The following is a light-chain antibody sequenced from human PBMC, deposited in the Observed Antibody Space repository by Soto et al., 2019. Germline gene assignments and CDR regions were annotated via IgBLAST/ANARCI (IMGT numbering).Light chain of an antibody. CDR1: SSDVGGYNS. CDR2: EVS. V-gene: IGLV2-14*01. Sequence: QSVLTQPASVSGSPRQSITISCPGTSSDVGGYNSVSWYPQHPRKAPKPMIYEVSSRPSGGSNRFSGSKSGNTAPLTISGLQAEDEADYCCSSYTSSSTRTFGQGTK. J-gene: IGLJ3*02. CDR3: SSYTSSSTRT.